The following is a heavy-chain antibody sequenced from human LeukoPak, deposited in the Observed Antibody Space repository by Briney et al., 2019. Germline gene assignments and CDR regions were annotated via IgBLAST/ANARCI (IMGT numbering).Heavy chain of an antibody. CDR2: ISGSGGST. V-gene: IGHV3-23*01. CDR3: AKEGPGVAVGDPFDY. CDR1: GFTFDDYA. Sequence: GGSLRLSCAASGFTFDDYAMHWARQAPGKGLEWVSAISGSGGSTYYADSVKGRFTISRDNSKNTLYLQMNSLRAEDTAVYYCAKEGPGVAVGDPFDYWGQGTLVTVSS. J-gene: IGHJ4*02. D-gene: IGHD6-19*01.